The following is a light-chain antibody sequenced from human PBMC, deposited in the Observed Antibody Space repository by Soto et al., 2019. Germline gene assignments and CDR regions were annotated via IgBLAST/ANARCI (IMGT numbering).Light chain of an antibody. V-gene: IGKV3-20*01. CDR1: QMVPSSY. CDR2: GAT. J-gene: IGKJ4*01. CDR3: QQYATSPQT. Sequence: EIVLTQSPGTLSLSPGERATLSCRASQMVPSSYLAWYQQKPGQAPRLLIYGATNRATGIPDRFSGRGTGTDFTLTISILEPEDFAVYYCQQYATSPQTFGGGAKVEI.